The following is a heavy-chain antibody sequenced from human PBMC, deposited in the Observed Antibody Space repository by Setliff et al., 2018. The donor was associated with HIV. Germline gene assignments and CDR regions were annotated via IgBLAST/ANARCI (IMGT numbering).Heavy chain of an antibody. CDR2: ISSSSTTI. CDR3: ARDGLEGDMAGRQRTYAFGL. D-gene: IGHD2-15*01. V-gene: IGHV3-48*01. J-gene: IGHJ4*02. Sequence: WVHQAPGKGLEWVSYISSSSTTIRYADSVKGRFTISRDNAKNTLYLQMNSLRAEDTAVYYCARDGLEGDMAGRQRTYAFGLWGQGTLVTVSS.